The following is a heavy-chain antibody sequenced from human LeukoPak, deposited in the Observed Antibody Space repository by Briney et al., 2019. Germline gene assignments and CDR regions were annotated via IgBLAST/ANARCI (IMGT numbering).Heavy chain of an antibody. CDR1: GGTFSSYA. CDR3: ARGDSSSTYYYYYMDV. J-gene: IGHJ6*03. CDR2: IIPIFGTA. Sequence: GASVKVSCKASGGTFSSYAISWVRQAPGQGLEWMGGIIPIFGTANYAQKFQGRVTITTDESTSTAYMELSSLRSEDTVVYYCARGDSSSTYYYYYMDVWGKGTTATVSS. V-gene: IGHV1-69*05. D-gene: IGHD6-6*01.